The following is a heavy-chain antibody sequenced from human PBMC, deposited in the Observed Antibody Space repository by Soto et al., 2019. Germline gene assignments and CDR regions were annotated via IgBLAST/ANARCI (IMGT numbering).Heavy chain of an antibody. J-gene: IGHJ6*02. V-gene: IGHV4-61*01. CDR2: IYYTGGT. CDR1: GDSVSSDNYY. D-gene: IGHD3-3*01. Sequence: PSETLSLTCTVSGDSVSSDNYYWSWIRQPPGKGLECIGYIYYTGGTNYNPSLKSRVTISVDTSKNQFSLKLSSVTAADTAVYYCARGDFWSGTDSYYYYYGMDVWGQGTTVTVSS. CDR3: ARGDFWSGTDSYYYYYGMDV.